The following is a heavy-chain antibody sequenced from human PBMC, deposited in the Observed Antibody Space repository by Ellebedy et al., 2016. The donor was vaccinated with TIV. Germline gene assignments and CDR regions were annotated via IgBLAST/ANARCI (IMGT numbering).Heavy chain of an antibody. CDR1: GFTFSDYS. CDR3: ARSVQWYFDL. V-gene: IGHV3-48*02. CDR2: MTGSTTTI. Sequence: PGGSLRLSCAASGFTFSDYSMNWVRQAPGKRLEWIAYMTGSTTTIYYADSVKGRFTISRVNAKNSLYLQMNSLRDEDTAVYYCARSVQWYFDLWGRGTQVTVSS. J-gene: IGHJ2*01.